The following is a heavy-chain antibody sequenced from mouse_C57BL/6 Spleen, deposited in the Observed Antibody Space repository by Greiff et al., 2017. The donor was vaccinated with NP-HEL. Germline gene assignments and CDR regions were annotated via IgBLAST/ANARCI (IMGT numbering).Heavy chain of an antibody. Sequence: VQLQQSGAELVKPGASVKLSCKASGYTFTGYWMQWVKQSPGQGLEWIGEINPSDSDTNYNQKFKGKATLTVDTSSSTAYMQLNSLTSEDSAVYYCARWYPSDWGKGTTLTVAA. CDR2: INPSDSDT. D-gene: IGHD1-1*02. V-gene: IGHV1-50*01. J-gene: IGHJ2*01. CDR1: GYTFTGYW. CDR3: ARWYPSD.